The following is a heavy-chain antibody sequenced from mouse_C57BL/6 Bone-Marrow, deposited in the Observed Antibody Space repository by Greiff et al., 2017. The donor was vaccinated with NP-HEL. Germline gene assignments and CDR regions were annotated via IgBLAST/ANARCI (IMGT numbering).Heavy chain of an antibody. Sequence: EVQVVESGGGLVQPGGSLKLSCAASGFTFSDYYMYWVRQTPEKRLEWVAYISNGGGSTYYPDTVKGRFTISRDNAKNTLYMQMSRLKSEDTAMYYCARHGWVDVWGTGTTVTVSS. V-gene: IGHV5-12*01. D-gene: IGHD1-1*02. CDR3: ARHGWVDV. J-gene: IGHJ1*03. CDR1: GFTFSDYY. CDR2: ISNGGGST.